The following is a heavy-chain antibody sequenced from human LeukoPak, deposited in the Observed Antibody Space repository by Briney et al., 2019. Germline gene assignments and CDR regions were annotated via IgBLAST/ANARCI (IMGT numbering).Heavy chain of an antibody. D-gene: IGHD6-19*01. J-gene: IGHJ1*01. CDR2: ISGSGGST. V-gene: IGHV3-43*02. Sequence: GGSLRLSCAASGFTFNYYSMNWVRQAPGKGLEWVSAISGSGGSTYYADSVKGRFTISRDNSKNSLYLQMNNLRTEDTALYYCAKDIAVAGTGYFQHWGQGTLVTVSS. CDR1: GFTFNYYS. CDR3: AKDIAVAGTGYFQH.